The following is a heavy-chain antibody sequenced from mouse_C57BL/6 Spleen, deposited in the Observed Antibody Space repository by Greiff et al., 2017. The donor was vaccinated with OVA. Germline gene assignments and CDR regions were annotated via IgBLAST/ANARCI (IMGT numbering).Heavy chain of an antibody. CDR1: GYTFTDYN. D-gene: IGHD6-1*02. Sequence: VQLQQSGPELVKPGASVKMSCKASGYTFTDYNMHWVKQSHGKSLEWIGYINPNNGGTSYNQKFKGKATLTVNKSSSTAYMELRSLTSEDSAVYYCARQRTGSPWYFDVWGTGTTVTVSS. J-gene: IGHJ1*03. CDR3: ARQRTGSPWYFDV. V-gene: IGHV1-22*01. CDR2: INPNNGGT.